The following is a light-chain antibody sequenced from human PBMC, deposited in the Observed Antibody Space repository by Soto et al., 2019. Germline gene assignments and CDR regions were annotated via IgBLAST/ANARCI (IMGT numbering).Light chain of an antibody. V-gene: IGKV1-39*01. J-gene: IGKJ1*01. CDR3: HQTYGTTRT. Sequence: DIQMTQSPSSLSASVGDRVTITCRASQSIGKYLNWYQQKPGEAPNLLIYAASILQSGVPSRFRGSSSGTDFTLTITSLQPEDFATYYCHQTYGTTRTFGQGTKVEIK. CDR2: AAS. CDR1: QSIGKY.